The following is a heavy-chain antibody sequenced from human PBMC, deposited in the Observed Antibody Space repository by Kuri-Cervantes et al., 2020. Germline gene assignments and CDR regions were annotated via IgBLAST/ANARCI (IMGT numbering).Heavy chain of an antibody. CDR3: ARDRGLLWFRELWY. D-gene: IGHD3-10*01. V-gene: IGHV3-23*01. Sequence: GGSLRLSCVGSGFTLSEYAMSWVRQAPGKGLEWVSSISDSGDITNYADSVKGRFSISRDNSKNTLYLQMNSLRAEDTAVYYCARDRGLLWFRELWYWGQGTLVTVSS. CDR2: ISDSGDIT. CDR1: GFTLSEYA. J-gene: IGHJ4*02.